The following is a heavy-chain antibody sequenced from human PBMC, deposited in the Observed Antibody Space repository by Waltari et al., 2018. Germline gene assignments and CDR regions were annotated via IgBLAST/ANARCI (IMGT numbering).Heavy chain of an antibody. CDR2: IKQDGSEK. Sequence: VQLLESGGGLVQPGGYLILSSAAPGFHSRSRWLVCVRQAPGKGLEWVANIKQDGSEKYYVDSVKGRFTISRDNAKNSLYRQMNSLRAEDTAVYYCARERYGGFDYWGQGTLVTVSS. CDR1: GFHSRSRW. J-gene: IGHJ4*02. D-gene: IGHD3-10*01. V-gene: IGHV3-7*01. CDR3: ARERYGGFDY.